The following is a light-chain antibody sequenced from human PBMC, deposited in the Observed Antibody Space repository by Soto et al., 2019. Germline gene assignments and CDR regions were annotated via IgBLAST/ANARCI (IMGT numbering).Light chain of an antibody. V-gene: IGKV1-9*01. CDR1: QAISSY. J-gene: IGKJ4*01. CDR3: QQVNSHPRT. CDR2: AAS. Sequence: DIQLTQSPSFLSASVGDRVTITCRASQAISSYLAWYQQKPGKATKLLIYAASTLQSGVPSRFSGSGSGTEFTLTISSLQPEDFATYYCQQVNSHPRTFGGGTKVEIK.